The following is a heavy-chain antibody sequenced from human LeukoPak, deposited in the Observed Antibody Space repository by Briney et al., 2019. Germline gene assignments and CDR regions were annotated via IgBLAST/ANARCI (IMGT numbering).Heavy chain of an antibody. J-gene: IGHJ6*04. Sequence: GSSVKVSCKASGGTFSSYAISWVRQAPGQGLEWMGGIIPIFGTANSAQKFQGRVTITADESTSTAYMELSSLRSEDTAVYYCARSSASIVVVPAAMHYYYGMDVWGKGTTVTVSS. V-gene: IGHV1-69*01. CDR1: GGTFSSYA. D-gene: IGHD2-2*01. CDR3: ARSSASIVVVPAAMHYYYGMDV. CDR2: IIPIFGTA.